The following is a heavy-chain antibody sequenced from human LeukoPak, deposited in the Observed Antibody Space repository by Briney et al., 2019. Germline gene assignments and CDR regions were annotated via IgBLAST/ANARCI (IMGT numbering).Heavy chain of an antibody. V-gene: IGHV1-46*01. CDR1: GYTFTSYY. CDR3: ARGAIAAAGTGGYFDY. J-gene: IGHJ4*02. CDR2: INPSGGST. Sequence: ASVKVSCKASGYTFTSYYMHWVRQAPGQGLEWMGIINPSGGSTSYAQKFQGRVTMTRDTSTSTAYMELSSLRSEDTAVYYCARGAIAAAGTGGYFDYWGQGTLVTVSS. D-gene: IGHD6-13*01.